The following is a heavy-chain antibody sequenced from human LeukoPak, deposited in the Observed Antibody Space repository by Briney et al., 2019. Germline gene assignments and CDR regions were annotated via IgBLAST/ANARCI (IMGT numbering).Heavy chain of an antibody. CDR3: ARDGGYDFWSGYYQDY. J-gene: IGHJ4*02. CDR1: GFTFSSYG. D-gene: IGHD3-3*01. CDR2: IWYDGNNK. V-gene: IGHV3-30*02. Sequence: GGSLRLSCAASGFTFSSYGMHWVRQGPGKGLEWVALIWYDGNNKYYADSVKGRFTISRDNSKNTLYLQMNSLRAEDTAVYYCARDGGYDFWSGYYQDYWGQGTLVTVSS.